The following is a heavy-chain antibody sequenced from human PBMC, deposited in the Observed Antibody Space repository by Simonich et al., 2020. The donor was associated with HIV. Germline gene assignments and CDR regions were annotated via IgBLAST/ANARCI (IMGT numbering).Heavy chain of an antibody. D-gene: IGHD6-6*01. V-gene: IGHV3-9*03. CDR3: AKDRYSSSSGSFDY. J-gene: IGHJ4*02. Sequence: EVQLVESGGGLVQPGRSLRLSCAASGFTFDDYAMHWVRQAPGKGLDGVSGISWNSGSIGYADSVKCRFTISRDNAKNSLYLQMNSLRAEDMALYYCAKDRYSSSSGSFDYWGQGTLVTVSS. CDR2: ISWNSGSI. CDR1: GFTFDDYA.